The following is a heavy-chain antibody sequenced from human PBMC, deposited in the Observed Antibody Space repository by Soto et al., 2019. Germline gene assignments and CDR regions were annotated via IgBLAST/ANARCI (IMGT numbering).Heavy chain of an antibody. CDR3: ARESSGFIRLDY. V-gene: IGHV4-31*03. CDR1: GGSISSNGYY. CDR2: IYFSGST. D-gene: IGHD3-22*01. Sequence: SETLSLTCTVSGGSISSNGYYWSWIRQHPGKGLEWVGSIYFSGSTYYNPSLKSRTIISLDTSKNQFSLNLSSVTAADTAVYYCARESSGFIRLDYWGQGTLVTVSS. J-gene: IGHJ4*02.